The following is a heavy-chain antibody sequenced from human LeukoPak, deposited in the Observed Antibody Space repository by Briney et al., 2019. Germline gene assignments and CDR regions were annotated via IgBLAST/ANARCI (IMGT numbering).Heavy chain of an antibody. CDR2: ISGSGGST. CDR1: GFTFSSYA. V-gene: IGHV3-23*01. Sequence: GGSLRLSCAASGFTFSSYAMSGVRQAPGKGLEWVSAISGSGGSTYYADSVKGRFTISRDNSKNTLYLQMNSLRAEDTAVYYCAKDWVLRYFDWLLSFDYWGQGTLVTVSS. CDR3: AKDWVLRYFDWLLSFDY. D-gene: IGHD3-9*01. J-gene: IGHJ4*02.